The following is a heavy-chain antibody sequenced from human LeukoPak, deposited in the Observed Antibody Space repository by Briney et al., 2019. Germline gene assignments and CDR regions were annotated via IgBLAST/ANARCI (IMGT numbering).Heavy chain of an antibody. CDR1: GFTFSDYY. D-gene: IGHD3-3*01. CDR3: ARDGFWSGYPGFDP. CDR2: ISSSGSTI. J-gene: IGHJ5*02. Sequence: GGSLRLYCAASGFTFSDYYMSWIRQAPGKGLEWVSYISSSGSTIYYADSVEGRFTISRDNAKNSLYLQMNSLRAEDTAVYYCARDGFWSGYPGFDPWGQGTLVTVSS. V-gene: IGHV3-11*01.